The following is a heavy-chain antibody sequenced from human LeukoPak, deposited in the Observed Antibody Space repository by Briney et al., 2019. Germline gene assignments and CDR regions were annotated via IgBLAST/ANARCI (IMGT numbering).Heavy chain of an antibody. J-gene: IGHJ4*02. Sequence: GGSLRLSCAAPGFTFSSYAMSWVRQAPGKGLEWVSAISGSGGSTYYADSVKGRFTISRDSSKNTLYLQMNSLRAEDTAVYYCAKGPITMIVGFDYWGQGTLVTVSS. V-gene: IGHV3-23*01. CDR2: ISGSGGST. CDR1: GFTFSSYA. D-gene: IGHD3-22*01. CDR3: AKGPITMIVGFDY.